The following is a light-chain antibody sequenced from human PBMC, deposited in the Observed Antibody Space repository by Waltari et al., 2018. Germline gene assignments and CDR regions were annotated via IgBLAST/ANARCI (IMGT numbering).Light chain of an antibody. CDR1: QSISSW. V-gene: IGKV1-5*03. Sequence: DIQMTQSPSTLSASVGDRVTIACRASQSISSWLAWYQQKPGKAPKLLIYKASTLESGVPSRFSGSGSGTEFTLTISSLQPDDFATYYCQHYNTYSRSITFGQVTRLEIQ. J-gene: IGKJ5*01. CDR2: KAS. CDR3: QHYNTYSRSIT.